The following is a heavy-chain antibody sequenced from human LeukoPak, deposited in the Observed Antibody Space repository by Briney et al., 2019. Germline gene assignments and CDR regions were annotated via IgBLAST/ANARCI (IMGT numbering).Heavy chain of an antibody. CDR2: ISWNSGRI. Sequence: GGSLRLSCAASGFTFDDYAMHWVRQAPGKGLEWVSTISWNSGRIAYADSVKGRFTISRDNAKNSLYLQMNSLRAEDTAVYYCAKLGDSSGYFSNLFDYWGQGTLVTVSS. CDR1: GFTFDDYA. D-gene: IGHD3-22*01. CDR3: AKLGDSSGYFSNLFDY. J-gene: IGHJ4*02. V-gene: IGHV3-9*01.